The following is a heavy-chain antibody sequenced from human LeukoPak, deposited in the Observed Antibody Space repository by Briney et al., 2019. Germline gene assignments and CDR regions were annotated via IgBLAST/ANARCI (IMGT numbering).Heavy chain of an antibody. CDR2: IDQSGGRN. CDR3: ARDVAGGTFDV. V-gene: IGHV3-7*03. CDR1: GFTFSRFW. J-gene: IGHJ3*01. D-gene: IGHD3-16*01. Sequence: PGGSLRLSCAASGFTFSRFWMNWVRQAPGRGLEWVANIDQSGGRNNYVDSVKGRFTISTDNAKNSLFLQMSSLRADDTAVYFCARDVAGGTFDVWGQGTTVTVAS.